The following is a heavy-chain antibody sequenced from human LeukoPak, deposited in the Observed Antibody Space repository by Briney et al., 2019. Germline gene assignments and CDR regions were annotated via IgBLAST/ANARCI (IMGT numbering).Heavy chain of an antibody. V-gene: IGHV4-34*01. CDR3: ARGKGSPTPFDY. Sequence: TSETLSLTCAVYGGSFSGYYWSWIRQPPGKGLEWIGEINHSGSTNYNPSLKSRVTISVDTSKNQFSLKLSSVTAADTAVYYCARGKGSPTPFDYWGQGTLVTVSS. J-gene: IGHJ4*02. CDR2: INHSGST. D-gene: IGHD2-15*01. CDR1: GGSFSGYY.